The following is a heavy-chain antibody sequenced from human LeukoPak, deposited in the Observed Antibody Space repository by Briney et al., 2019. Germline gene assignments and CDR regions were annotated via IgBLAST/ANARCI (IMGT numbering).Heavy chain of an antibody. CDR1: GYRFTNYW. D-gene: IGHD5-18*01. CDR2: IYPDDSDI. CDR3: ARHTRGVDTALVQDAFDI. Sequence: PGESLKISCKGSGYRFTNYWIGWVRQMPGKGLECMGIIYPDDSDIRYSPSFQGQATISADKSVSTAYLQWSSLKASDTAIYYCARHTRGVDTALVQDAFDIWGQGTRVTVSS. V-gene: IGHV5-51*01. J-gene: IGHJ3*02.